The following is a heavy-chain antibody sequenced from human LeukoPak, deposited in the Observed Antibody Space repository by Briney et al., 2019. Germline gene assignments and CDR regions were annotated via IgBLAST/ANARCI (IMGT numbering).Heavy chain of an antibody. J-gene: IGHJ4*02. V-gene: IGHV3-11*01. CDR2: ISSSGSSI. Sequence: PGGSLRLSCGASRFTFSDYYMSWIRQTPGKGLEWLAYISSSGSSIDYADSVKGRFTVSRDNGKNSLFLQMNSLRAEDTAIYYCVRVKGGWLGEKTYDYLGQGTLVTVSP. CDR3: VRVKGGWLGEKTYDY. D-gene: IGHD5-24*01. CDR1: RFTFSDYY.